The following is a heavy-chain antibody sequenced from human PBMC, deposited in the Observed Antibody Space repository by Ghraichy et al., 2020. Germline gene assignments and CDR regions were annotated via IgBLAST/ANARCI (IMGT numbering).Heavy chain of an antibody. CDR3: GKVITNTWYYFDY. J-gene: IGHJ4*02. Sequence: GESLNISCAASGFTFSSNAMSWVRQAPGKGLEWVSDISGGGDRTYYADSVRGRFTISRDNSKNTLYLQMNSLRAEDTAVYSCGKVITNTWYYFDYWGQGSLGTVSS. V-gene: IGHV3-23*01. D-gene: IGHD2-2*01. CDR2: ISGGGDRT. CDR1: GFTFSSNA.